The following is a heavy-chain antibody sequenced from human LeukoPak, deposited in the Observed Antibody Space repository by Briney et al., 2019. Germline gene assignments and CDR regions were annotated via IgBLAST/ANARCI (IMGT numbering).Heavy chain of an antibody. CDR3: ARGGGLDV. Sequence: GGSLRLSCAASGFTFSDYWIHWVRQAPVKGLVWVSRINTDGSITNYADSVKGRFSISRDNAKNSLYLQMSNLRAEDTAVYFCARGGGLDVWGQGATVTVSS. V-gene: IGHV3-74*01. CDR1: GFTFSDYW. J-gene: IGHJ6*02. D-gene: IGHD3-16*01. CDR2: INTDGSIT.